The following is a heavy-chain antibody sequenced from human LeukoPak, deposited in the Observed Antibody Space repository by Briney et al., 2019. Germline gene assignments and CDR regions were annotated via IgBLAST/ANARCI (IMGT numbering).Heavy chain of an antibody. CDR1: GFTVSSNE. CDR2: ISGGST. CDR3: ARGLSGYSSSLGY. V-gene: IGHV3-38-3*01. D-gene: IGHD6-6*01. Sequence: GGSLRLSCAASGFTVSSNEMSWVRQAPGKGLEWVSSISGGSTYYADSRKGRFTISRDNAKNTLYLQMNSLRGEDTGVYYCARGLSGYSSSLGYWGQGTLVIVSS. J-gene: IGHJ4*02.